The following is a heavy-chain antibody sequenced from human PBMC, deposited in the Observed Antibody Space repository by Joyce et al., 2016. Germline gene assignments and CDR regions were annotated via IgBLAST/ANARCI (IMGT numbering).Heavy chain of an antibody. Sequence: QVQLQESGPGLVKPSGTLYLTCAVSGGSISSSSWWSWVRQPPGKGLEWIGEIYHSGGTNYNPSLKSRVTISVDKSQNQFSLKRTSVTAADTAVYYCARALKTVTVFGVVTYYFDYWGQGTLVTVSS. CDR1: GGSISSSSW. V-gene: IGHV4-4*02. CDR3: ARALKTVTVFGVVTYYFDY. J-gene: IGHJ4*02. CDR2: IYHSGGT. D-gene: IGHD3-3*01.